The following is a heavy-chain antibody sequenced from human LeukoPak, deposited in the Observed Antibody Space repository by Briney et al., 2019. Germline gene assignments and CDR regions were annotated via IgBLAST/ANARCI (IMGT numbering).Heavy chain of an antibody. Sequence: SETLSLTCAVSGGSISSGGYSWSWIRQPPGKGLEWIGFIYYSGSTDQNPSLRSRATISLDTSKNQFSLRLSSVTAADTAVYYCARDGARLTGTYGMDVWGHGTTVTVSS. V-gene: IGHV4-61*08. D-gene: IGHD4-17*01. J-gene: IGHJ6*02. CDR1: GGSISSGGYS. CDR2: IYYSGST. CDR3: ARDGARLTGTYGMDV.